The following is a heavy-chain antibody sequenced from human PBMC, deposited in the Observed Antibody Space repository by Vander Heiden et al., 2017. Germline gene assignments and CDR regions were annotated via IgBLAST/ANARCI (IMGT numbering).Heavy chain of an antibody. Sequence: QVQLVEPGGGVVQPGRSVRPSCAASGCTFSTYAKPWVRQVPGNGLEWIAVISYDGSNKYYAYSVKGRFTISSDNSNNTLYLQMNSLRAEETAVYYCARGADLRLIHWYFDLWGRGTLVTVSS. CDR1: GCTFSTYA. CDR3: ARGADLRLIHWYFDL. CDR2: ISYDGSNK. V-gene: IGHV3-30*04. D-gene: IGHD6-19*01. J-gene: IGHJ2*01.